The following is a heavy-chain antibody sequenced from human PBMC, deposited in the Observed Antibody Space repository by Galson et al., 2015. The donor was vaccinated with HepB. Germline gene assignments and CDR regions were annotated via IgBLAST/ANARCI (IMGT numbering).Heavy chain of an antibody. CDR1: GITFSDYH. V-gene: IGHV3-11*06. D-gene: IGHD5-12*01. CDR2: ISSTSAYT. CDR3: ARGRGGHTGYDYFDY. Sequence: SLRLSCAASGITFSDYHMTWIRQAPGKGLEWVSYISSTSAYTNYADSVKGRFTISRDNAKNSLYLQMNSLRAEDTAVYYCARGRGGHTGYDYFDYWGQGTPVTVSS. J-gene: IGHJ4*02.